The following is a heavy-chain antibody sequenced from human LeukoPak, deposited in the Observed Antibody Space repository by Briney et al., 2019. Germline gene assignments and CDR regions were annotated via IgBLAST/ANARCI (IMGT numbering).Heavy chain of an antibody. D-gene: IGHD3-10*01. V-gene: IGHV4-34*01. CDR1: GGSFNAYY. J-gene: IGHJ6*03. CDR2: INHSGST. CDR3: VGTLSLLRGLSMNPLYYNYYMDV. Sequence: SETLSLTCAVYGGSFNAYYWSWIRQPPGKGLEWIGEINHSGSTNYNPSLKSRVTISLDTSKNQFSLNLRSVIAADTAVYYCVGTLSLLRGLSMNPLYYNYYMDVWGKGTTVTLSS.